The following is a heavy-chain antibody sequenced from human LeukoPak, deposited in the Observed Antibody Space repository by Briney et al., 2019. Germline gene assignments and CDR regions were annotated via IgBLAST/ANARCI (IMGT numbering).Heavy chain of an antibody. V-gene: IGHV3-9*01. CDR2: ISWNSGTK. D-gene: IGHD3-3*02. J-gene: IGHJ2*01. Sequence: GGSLRLSCAASGFTFWDYATHWVRQAPGKGLEWVSGISWNSGTKVYADSLKGRFTISRDNVTKSLDLQMNSLRAEDTALYYCTKAHSNWYFDLWRRGTLVFVSS. CDR3: TKAHSNWYFDL. CDR1: GFTFWDYA.